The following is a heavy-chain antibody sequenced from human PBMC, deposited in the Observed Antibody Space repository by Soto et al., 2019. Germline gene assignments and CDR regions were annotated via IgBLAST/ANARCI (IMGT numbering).Heavy chain of an antibody. D-gene: IGHD1-26*01. CDR2: IHSDGSST. CDR3: ARGDRGAFDL. CDR1: GFTFSYYW. V-gene: IGHV3-74*01. Sequence: EVQLVESGGGLVRPGGSLRLSCAASGFTFSYYWMHWVRQAPGKGLVWVSRIHSDGSSTTYADFVKGRFIISRDNARNPVDLQMNGVRVEDTAVYYCARGDRGAFDLWGQGTVVTVSS. J-gene: IGHJ3*01.